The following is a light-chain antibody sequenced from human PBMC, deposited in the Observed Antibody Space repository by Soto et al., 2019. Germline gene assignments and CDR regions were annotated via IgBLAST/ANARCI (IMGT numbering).Light chain of an antibody. J-gene: IGLJ1*01. CDR2: EVS. Sequence: QSVLTQPPSASGSPGQSVTISCTGTSSDVGGHNFVSWYQHHPGKAPKLMIYEVSKRPSGVPDRFSASKSGNTASLTVSGLHADDEADYYSGSYAGRDNFYVFGTGTKVTVL. CDR1: SSDVGGHNF. V-gene: IGLV2-8*01. CDR3: GSYAGRDNFYV.